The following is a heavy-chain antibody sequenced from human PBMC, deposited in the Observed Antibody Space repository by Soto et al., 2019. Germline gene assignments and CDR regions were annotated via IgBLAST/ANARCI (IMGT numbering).Heavy chain of an antibody. D-gene: IGHD3-10*01. CDR3: ARDPKPLSLLWFGESYGMDV. CDR1: GGSFSGYY. CDR2: IYYSGST. V-gene: IGHV4-31*11. J-gene: IGHJ6*02. Sequence: TLSLTCAVYGGSFSGYYWSWIRQHPGKGLEWIGYIYYSGSTYYNPSLKSRVTISVDTSKNQFSLKLSSVTAADTAVYYCARDPKPLSLLWFGESYGMDVWGQGTTVTVSS.